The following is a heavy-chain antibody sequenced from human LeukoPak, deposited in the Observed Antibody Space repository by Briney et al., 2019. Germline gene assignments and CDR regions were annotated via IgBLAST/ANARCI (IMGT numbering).Heavy chain of an antibody. J-gene: IGHJ1*01. CDR3: ARAGSSGWRGYFQH. CDR1: GYTFTSYD. V-gene: IGHV1-18*01. CDR2: ISAYNGNT. Sequence: GASVKVSCKASGYTFTSYDINWVRQAPGQGLEWMGWISAYNGNTNYAQKLQGRVTMTTDTSTSTAYMELRSLRSDDTAVYYCARAGSSGWRGYFQHWGQGTLVTVSS. D-gene: IGHD6-19*01.